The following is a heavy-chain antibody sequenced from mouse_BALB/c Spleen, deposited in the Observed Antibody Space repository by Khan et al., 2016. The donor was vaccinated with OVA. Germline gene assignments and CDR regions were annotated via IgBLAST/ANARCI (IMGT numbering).Heavy chain of an antibody. CDR3: ARYYGSSFAY. CDR1: GYAFSSYW. Sequence: QVQLQQPGAELVRPGSSVKISCKASGYAFSSYWMNWVKQRPGQGLEWIGQIYPGDGDTNYNGKFKGKATLTADKSSSTAYMQLSSLTSEDSAVYCCARYYGSSFAYWGQGTLVTVSA. CDR2: IYPGDGDT. D-gene: IGHD1-1*01. J-gene: IGHJ3*01. V-gene: IGHV1-80*01.